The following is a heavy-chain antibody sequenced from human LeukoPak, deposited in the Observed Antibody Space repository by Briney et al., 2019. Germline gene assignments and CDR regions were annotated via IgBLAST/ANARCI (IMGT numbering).Heavy chain of an antibody. D-gene: IGHD5-18*01. Sequence: PGGSLRLSCASSGFIFEHYGINWVRQAPGKGLEWVGVISSTGVKTAYADFVKGRLTISRDNVKKSVYLEMDSLRTEDTALYYCARRTLNSNGWFTVGGYMDVWGKGTTVTVSS. CDR2: ISSTGVKT. V-gene: IGHV3-20*04. CDR1: GFIFEHYG. CDR3: ARRTLNSNGWFTVGGYMDV. J-gene: IGHJ6*03.